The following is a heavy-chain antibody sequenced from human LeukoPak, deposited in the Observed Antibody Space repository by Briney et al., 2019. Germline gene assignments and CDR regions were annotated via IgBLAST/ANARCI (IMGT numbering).Heavy chain of an antibody. CDR1: GYTFTGHY. J-gene: IGHJ4*02. V-gene: IGHV1-2*07. D-gene: IGHD2-21*02. Sequence: ASVKVSCKASGYTFTGHYMHWVRQAPGQGLEWMGWTNPNTGATNYAHKFQGRITMTRDTSITTAYMELTRLTSDDTAVYFCARGHLAYCGGDCSYYFDYWGQGTLVTVSS. CDR2: TNPNTGAT. CDR3: ARGHLAYCGGDCSYYFDY.